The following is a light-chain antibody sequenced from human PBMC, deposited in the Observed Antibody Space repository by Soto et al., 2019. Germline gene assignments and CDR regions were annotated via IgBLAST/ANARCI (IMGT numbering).Light chain of an antibody. J-gene: IGKJ1*01. V-gene: IGKV1-39*01. CDR3: QQSYSTPPGWT. CDR1: QSISSY. Sequence: DIQMTQSPSSLSASVGDRVTITCRASQSISSYLNWYQQKPGKAPKLLIYAASSLQSGVPSRFSGSGSGTDFTLTISSLQPEDFATYTCQQSYSTPPGWTFGQGTKVDIK. CDR2: AAS.